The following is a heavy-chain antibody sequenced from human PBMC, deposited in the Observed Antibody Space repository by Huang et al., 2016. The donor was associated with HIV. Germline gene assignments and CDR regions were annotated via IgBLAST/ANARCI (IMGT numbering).Heavy chain of an antibody. CDR3: AKGGNWNWGAAPFDY. Sequence: EVQLVESGGIWVQPGRSLRVSCAASGFTFHDHAMHWVRQAPGKGLEWVAGISGNSGSIGYADSGKGRFTISRDNAKNSLYLQMNSLRAEDTALYYCAKGGNWNWGAAPFDYWGQGTLVTVSS. D-gene: IGHD1-7*01. J-gene: IGHJ4*02. V-gene: IGHV3-9*01. CDR1: GFTFHDHA. CDR2: ISGNSGSI.